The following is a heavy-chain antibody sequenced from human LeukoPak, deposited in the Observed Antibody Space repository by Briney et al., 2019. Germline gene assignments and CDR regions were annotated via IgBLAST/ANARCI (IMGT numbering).Heavy chain of an antibody. CDR2: ISYDGSNK. CDR1: GFTLSSYG. J-gene: IGHJ4*02. Sequence: GGSLRLSCAASGFTLSSYGMHWVRQAPGKGLEWVAVISYDGSNKYYADSVKGRFTISRDNSKNTLYLQMNSLRAEDTAVYYCAPIAVAGTESDYWGQGTLVTVSS. V-gene: IGHV3-30*03. D-gene: IGHD6-19*01. CDR3: APIAVAGTESDY.